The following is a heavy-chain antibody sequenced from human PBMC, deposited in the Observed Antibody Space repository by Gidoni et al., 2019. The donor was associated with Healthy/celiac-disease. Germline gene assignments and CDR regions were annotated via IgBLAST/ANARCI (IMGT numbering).Heavy chain of an antibody. CDR1: GFTFSSYA. D-gene: IGHD6-19*01. V-gene: IGHV3-23*01. J-gene: IGHJ5*02. CDR2: ISGSGGST. Sequence: EVQLLEYGGGLVQPGGSMRLSCAASGFTFSSYAMSWVGKAPGKGLEWVSAISGSGGSTYYADSVKGRFTISRDNSKNTLYLQMNSLRAEDTAVYYCAKDPRRVAGSTWGQGTLVTVSS. CDR3: AKDPRRVAGST.